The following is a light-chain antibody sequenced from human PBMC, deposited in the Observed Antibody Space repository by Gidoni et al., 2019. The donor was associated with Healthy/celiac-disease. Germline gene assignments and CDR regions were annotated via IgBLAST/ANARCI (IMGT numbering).Light chain of an antibody. CDR3: QQYDNHPYT. J-gene: IGKJ2*01. CDR1: QDISNY. Sequence: DIQSSQSPSSLSASVGDRVTITCQASQDISNYLNWYQQKPGKAPKLLIYDASNLEKGVPSRFSGSGSGTDFTFTISSLQPEDIATYYCQQYDNHPYTFGQGTKLEIK. CDR2: DAS. V-gene: IGKV1-33*01.